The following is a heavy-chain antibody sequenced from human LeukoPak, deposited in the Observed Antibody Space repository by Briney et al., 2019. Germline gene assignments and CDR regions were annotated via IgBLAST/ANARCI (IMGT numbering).Heavy chain of an antibody. CDR1: GGSISSYY. CDR2: IYYSGST. Sequence: SETLSLTCTVSGGSISSYYWSWIRQPPGKGLEWIGYIYYSGSTNYNPSPKSRVTISVDTSKNQFSLKLSSVTAADTAVYYCARAVAVAAGFDYWGQGTLVTVSS. J-gene: IGHJ4*02. CDR3: ARAVAVAAGFDY. D-gene: IGHD2-15*01. V-gene: IGHV4-59*01.